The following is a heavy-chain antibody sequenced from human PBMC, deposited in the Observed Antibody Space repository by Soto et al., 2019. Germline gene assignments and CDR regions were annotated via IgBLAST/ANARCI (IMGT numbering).Heavy chain of an antibody. J-gene: IGHJ4*02. CDR2: ISYDGSVR. CDR1: GFTFSTYA. V-gene: IGHV3-30-3*01. D-gene: IGHD6-19*01. CDR3: ARQNSGWSYYFDY. Sequence: GGSLRLSCAASGFTFSTYAMHWVRQAPGKGLEWVAVISYDGSVRYYADSLKGRFTISRDNSKNTLFLQMNTLRAGDTALYYCARQNSGWSYYFDYWGQGTLVTVSS.